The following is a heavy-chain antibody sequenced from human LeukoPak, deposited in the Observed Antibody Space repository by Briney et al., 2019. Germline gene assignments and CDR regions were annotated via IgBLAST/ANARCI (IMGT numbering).Heavy chain of an antibody. D-gene: IGHD4-17*01. CDR1: GFTFSNYW. CDR2: ISYDGSNK. J-gene: IGHJ4*02. CDR3: AKALDDYGDYVLDY. Sequence: PGGSLRLSCEGSGFTFSNYWMGWVRQAPGKGLEWVAVISYDGSNKYYADSVKGRFTISRDNSKNTLYLQMNSLRAEDTAVYYCAKALDDYGDYVLDYWGQGTLVTVSS. V-gene: IGHV3-30*18.